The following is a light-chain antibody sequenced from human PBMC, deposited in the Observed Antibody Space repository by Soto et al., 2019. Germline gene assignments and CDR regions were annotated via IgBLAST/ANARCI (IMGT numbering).Light chain of an antibody. J-gene: IGKJ5*01. Sequence: ESVLTQSSGTLSLSPEERATLSCRASQSVSSSYLAWYQQKPGQAPRLLIYGASSRATGIPDRFSGSGSGTDFTLTISRLEPEDFAVYYCQQYGSSPRITFGQGTRLEIK. CDR1: QSVSSSY. V-gene: IGKV3-20*01. CDR3: QQYGSSPRIT. CDR2: GAS.